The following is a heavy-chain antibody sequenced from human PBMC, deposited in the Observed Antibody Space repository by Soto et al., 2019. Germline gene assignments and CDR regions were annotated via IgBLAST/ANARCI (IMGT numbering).Heavy chain of an antibody. CDR1: GFTFSSYA. J-gene: IGHJ4*02. Sequence: EVQLLESGGGLVQPGGSLRLSCAASGFTFSSYAMRWVRQAPVKGLEWVSAISCSGGSTYYADSVQGRFTISRDNSKITLYLQMNSLRAEDTAVYYCARRGSGSYYDYWGQGTLVTVSS. V-gene: IGHV3-23*01. CDR2: ISCSGGST. D-gene: IGHD1-26*01. CDR3: ARRGSGSYYDY.